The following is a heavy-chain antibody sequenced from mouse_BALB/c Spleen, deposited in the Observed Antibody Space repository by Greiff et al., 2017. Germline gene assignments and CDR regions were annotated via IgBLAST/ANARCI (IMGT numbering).Heavy chain of an antibody. CDR2: ISSGGGST. V-gene: IGHV5-12-1*01. CDR1: GFAFSSYD. Sequence: EVKLVESGGGLVKPGGSLKLSCAASGFAFSSYDMSWVRQTPEKRLEWVAYISSGGGSTYYPDTVKGRFTISRDNAKNTLYLQMSSLKSEDTAMYYCARHGGIPMDYWGQGTSVTVSS. CDR3: ARHGGIPMDY. J-gene: IGHJ4*01.